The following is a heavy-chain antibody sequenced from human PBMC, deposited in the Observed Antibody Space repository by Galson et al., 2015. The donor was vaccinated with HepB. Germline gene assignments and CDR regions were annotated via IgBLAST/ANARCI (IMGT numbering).Heavy chain of an antibody. V-gene: IGHV3-7*01. CDR3: ARGGGASSIALRL. J-gene: IGHJ4*02. CDR1: GFTFSSYW. D-gene: IGHD6-6*01. CDR2: IKQDGSEK. Sequence: SLRLSCATSGFTFSSYWMSWVRQAPGKGLEWVANIKQDGSEKYYVDSVKGRFTISRDNARNSLYLQMNSLRAEDTAVYYCARGGGASSIALRLRGQGTLVTVSS.